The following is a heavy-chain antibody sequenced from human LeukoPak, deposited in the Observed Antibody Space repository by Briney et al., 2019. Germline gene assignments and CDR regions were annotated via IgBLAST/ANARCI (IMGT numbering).Heavy chain of an antibody. J-gene: IGHJ4*02. V-gene: IGHV5-51*01. D-gene: IGHD6-19*01. CDR1: GYSFTSYW. CDR3: ARTSAVAGPLGIDY. CDR2: IYPGYSDT. Sequence: GESLKISFKGSGYSFTSYWIVWLRQMPGKGLEWMGIIYPGYSDTRYSPSFQGQVTISADKSISTAYLQWSSLKASDTAMYYCARTSAVAGPLGIDYWGQGTLVTVSS.